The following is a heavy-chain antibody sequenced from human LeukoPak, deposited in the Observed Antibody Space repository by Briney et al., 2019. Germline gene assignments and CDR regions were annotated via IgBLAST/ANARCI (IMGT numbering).Heavy chain of an antibody. CDR3: ARGQEDIVVVVAAHNSYYFDY. J-gene: IGHJ4*02. CDR2: INYSGST. V-gene: IGHV4-34*01. Sequence: SETLSLTCAVYGGSFSGYYWSWIRQPPGKGLEWIGEINYSGSTNYNPSLKSRVTISVDTSKNQFSLKLSSVTAADTAVYYCARGQEDIVVVVAAHNSYYFDYWGQGTLVTVSS. D-gene: IGHD2-15*01. CDR1: GGSFSGYY.